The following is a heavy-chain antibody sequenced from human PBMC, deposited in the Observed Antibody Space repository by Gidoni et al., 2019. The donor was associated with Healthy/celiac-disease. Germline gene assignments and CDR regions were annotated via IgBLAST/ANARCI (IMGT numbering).Heavy chain of an antibody. D-gene: IGHD4-4*01. CDR1: GFTFSSYA. CDR2: ISSNGGST. Sequence: EVQLVESGGGLVQPGGSLRLSCSASGFTFSSYAMHWVRQAPGKGLEYVSAISSNGGSTYYADSVKGRFTISRDDSKNTLYLQMSSLRAEDTAVYYCVKGAVLQFYYYYYGMDVWGQGTTVTVSS. J-gene: IGHJ6*02. V-gene: IGHV3-64D*06. CDR3: VKGAVLQFYYYYYGMDV.